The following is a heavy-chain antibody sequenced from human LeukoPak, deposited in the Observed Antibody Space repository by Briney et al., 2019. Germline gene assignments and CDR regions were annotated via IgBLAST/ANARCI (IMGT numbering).Heavy chain of an antibody. Sequence: SETLSLTCTVSGGSISSGSYYWSWIRQPAGKGLEWIGRIYTSGSTNYNPSLKSRVTISVDTSKNQFPLKLSSVTAADTAVYYCARGRTYYYYMDVWGKGTTVTVSS. V-gene: IGHV4-61*02. CDR2: IYTSGST. J-gene: IGHJ6*03. CDR1: GGSISSGSYY. CDR3: ARGRTYYYYMDV.